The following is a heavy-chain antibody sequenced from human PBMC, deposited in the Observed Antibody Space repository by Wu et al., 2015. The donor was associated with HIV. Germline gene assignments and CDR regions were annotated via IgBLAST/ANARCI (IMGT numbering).Heavy chain of an antibody. CDR1: GYTFLNYD. CDR2: IIPIFGTA. V-gene: IGHV1-69*01. D-gene: IGHD1-14*01. CDR3: ARGSRTVAGTGTGLRD. Sequence: QVQLVQSGDELKKPGASVKVSCKASGYTFLNYDIHWVRQATGQGLEWMGGIIPIFGTANYAQKFQGRVTITADESTSTVYMELTNSLPVEDTAIYFCARGSRTVAGTGTGLRDWGQGTLVTVSS. J-gene: IGHJ4*02.